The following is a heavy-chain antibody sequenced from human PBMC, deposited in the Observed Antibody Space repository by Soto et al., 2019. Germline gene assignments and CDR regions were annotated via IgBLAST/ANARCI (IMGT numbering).Heavy chain of an antibody. CDR3: ARAPHGMDV. Sequence: QEQLVESGGGVVQPGRSLRLSCAASGFIFSSYAMHWVRQAPGKGLEGVAVISYDGSKKYYADSVKGRYTISRDDSKNTLYLQMNSLRVEDTAVYYCARAPHGMDVWGQGTTFTVSS. CDR1: GFIFSSYA. J-gene: IGHJ6*02. V-gene: IGHV3-30-3*01. CDR2: ISYDGSKK.